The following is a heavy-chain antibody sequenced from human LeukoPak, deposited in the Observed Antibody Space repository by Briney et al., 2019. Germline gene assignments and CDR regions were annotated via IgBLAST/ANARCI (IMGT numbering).Heavy chain of an antibody. Sequence: PSETLSLTCTVSGGSISSYYWSWIRQPAGKGLEWIGRIYTSGSTNYNPSLKSRVTMSLDTSKNQFSLKLSSVTAADTAVYYCARDAAEEVADRTYYFDYWGQGTLVTVSS. J-gene: IGHJ4*02. CDR2: IYTSGST. CDR1: GGSISSYY. V-gene: IGHV4-4*07. D-gene: IGHD6-19*01. CDR3: ARDAAEEVADRTYYFDY.